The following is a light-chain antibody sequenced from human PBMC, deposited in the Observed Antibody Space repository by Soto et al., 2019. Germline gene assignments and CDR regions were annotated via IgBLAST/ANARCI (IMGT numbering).Light chain of an antibody. CDR3: QQYNNWPPTWT. V-gene: IGKV1-5*03. CDR2: KAS. J-gene: IGKJ1*01. CDR1: QTIGSW. Sequence: SSLSASVGDRVTITCRASQTIGSWLAWYQQKPREAPKLLIYKASILESGVPSRFSGSGSGTEFTLTISSLQSEDFAVYYCQQYNNWPPTWTFGQGTKVDIK.